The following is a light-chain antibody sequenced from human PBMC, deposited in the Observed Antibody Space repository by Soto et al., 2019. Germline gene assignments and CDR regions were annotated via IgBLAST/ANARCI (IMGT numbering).Light chain of an antibody. V-gene: IGKV1-5*01. CDR2: DAS. J-gene: IGKJ1*01. CDR3: QQHQSYWS. CDR1: QSMSSW. Sequence: EIQMTQSPSTLSASVGDSVTITFRASQSMSSWLAWYQQKPGKAPKLLIYDASSLESGVPSRFSGSGSGTEFTITISSLQPDDFATYYCQQHQSYWSFGQGTKVDVK.